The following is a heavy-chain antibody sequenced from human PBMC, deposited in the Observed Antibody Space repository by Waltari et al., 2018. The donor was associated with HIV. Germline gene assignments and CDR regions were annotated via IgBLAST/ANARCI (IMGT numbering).Heavy chain of an antibody. CDR3: ARGTTYAVGWFDP. D-gene: IGHD1-26*01. Sequence: QEQLQESGPGLVKPSQTLSLTCTVSGGSIRSGGYCWSWIRQLPGKGLEWIGYISYIGSTFYNPSLRSRVTMSVDTSNNQFSLKLTSVTAADTAVYYCARGTTYAVGWFDPWGQGTQVTVSS. CDR2: ISYIGST. V-gene: IGHV4-31*03. CDR1: GGSIRSGGYC. J-gene: IGHJ5*02.